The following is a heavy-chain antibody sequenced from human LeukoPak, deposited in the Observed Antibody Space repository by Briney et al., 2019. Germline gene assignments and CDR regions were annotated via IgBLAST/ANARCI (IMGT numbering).Heavy chain of an antibody. Sequence: GSLRLSCAASGFTFSSCGFNWVRQAPGKGLEWVSSIGPTGTDRYYADSVRGRFTISRDNAKNSMYLQMDSLRDEGTAVYYCATETIGRHYDYWGQGTLLTVSS. D-gene: IGHD1-14*01. V-gene: IGHV3-21*01. J-gene: IGHJ4*02. CDR3: ATETIGRHYDY. CDR1: GFTFSSCG. CDR2: IGPTGTDR.